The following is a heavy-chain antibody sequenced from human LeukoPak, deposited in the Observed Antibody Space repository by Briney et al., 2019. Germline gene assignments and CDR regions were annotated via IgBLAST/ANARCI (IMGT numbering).Heavy chain of an antibody. D-gene: IGHD3-22*01. CDR1: GFTFSSYA. Sequence: GGSLRLSCAASGFTFSSYAMHWVRQAPGKGLEYVSAISSNGGSTYYANSVKGRFTISRDNSKNTLYLQMGSLRAEDTAVYYCAKEIYDSSPIDYWGQGTLVTVSS. CDR2: ISSNGGST. J-gene: IGHJ4*02. CDR3: AKEIYDSSPIDY. V-gene: IGHV3-64*01.